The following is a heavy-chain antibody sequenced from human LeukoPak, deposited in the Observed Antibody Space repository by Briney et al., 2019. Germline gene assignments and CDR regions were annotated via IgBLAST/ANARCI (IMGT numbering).Heavy chain of an antibody. J-gene: IGHJ6*04. CDR3: AKDGGGLDV. CDR2: ISWNSGSI. Sequence: GRSLRLSCAASGFTFDDYAMHWVRHAPGKGLEWVSGISWNSGSIGYADSVKGRFTISRDNAKNSLYLQMNSLSAEDTALYYCAKDGGGLDVWGKGTTVTVSS. V-gene: IGHV3-9*01. CDR1: GFTFDDYA.